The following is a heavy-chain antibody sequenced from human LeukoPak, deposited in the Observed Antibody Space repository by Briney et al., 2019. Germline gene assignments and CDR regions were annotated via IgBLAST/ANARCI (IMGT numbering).Heavy chain of an antibody. CDR2: IKSKTDGGTT. D-gene: IGHD6-6*01. CDR3: TTYSSSPRGYYYGMDV. Sequence: GGSLRLSCAASGFTFRSYGMHWVRQAPGKGLEWVGRIKSKTDGGTTDYAAPVKGRFTISRDDSKNTLYLQMNSLKTEDTAVYYCTTYSSSPRGYYYGMDVWGQGTTVTVSS. V-gene: IGHV3-15*01. J-gene: IGHJ6*02. CDR1: GFTFRSYG.